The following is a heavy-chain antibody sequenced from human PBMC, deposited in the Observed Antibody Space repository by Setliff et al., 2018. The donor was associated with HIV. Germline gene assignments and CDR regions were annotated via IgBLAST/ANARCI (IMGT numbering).Heavy chain of an antibody. CDR2: IYHSGST. CDR3: AREKGYSDTRGHYYGGVFEN. D-gene: IGHD3-22*01. V-gene: IGHV4-38-2*01. CDR1: GYSISSGYY. Sequence: PSETLSLTCAVSGYSISSGYYWGWIRQPPGKGLEWIGSIYHSGSTYYNPSLKSRVTISVDTSKNQLSLKLRSVTAADTAVYYCAREKGYSDTRGHYYGGVFENCGQGTLVTVSS. J-gene: IGHJ4*02.